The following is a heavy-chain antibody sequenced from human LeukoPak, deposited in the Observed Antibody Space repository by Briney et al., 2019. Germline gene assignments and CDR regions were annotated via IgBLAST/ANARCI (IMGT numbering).Heavy chain of an antibody. V-gene: IGHV3-48*03. CDR1: GFTFSSFE. Sequence: GGSLRLSCAASGFTFSSFEMNWVRQAPGKGLEWVSYISSSGDTIYYADSVKGRFTISRDNAKKSLYLQMNSLRAEDTAVYYCARASGHYGSGSLDVWGKGTTVTISS. D-gene: IGHD3-10*01. J-gene: IGHJ6*04. CDR2: ISSSGDTI. CDR3: ARASGHYGSGSLDV.